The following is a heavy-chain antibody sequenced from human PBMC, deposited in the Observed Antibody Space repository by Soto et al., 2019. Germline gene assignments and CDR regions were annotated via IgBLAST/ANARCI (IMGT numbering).Heavy chain of an antibody. CDR3: AREMVATHSDY. Sequence: GGSLRLSCAASGFTFSSYGMHWVRQAPGKGLEWVAVIWYDGSNKYYADSVKGRFTISRDNSKNTLYLQMNSLRAEDTAVYYCAREMVATHSDYWGQGTLVTVSS. CDR2: IWYDGSNK. CDR1: GFTFSSYG. D-gene: IGHD5-12*01. V-gene: IGHV3-33*01. J-gene: IGHJ4*02.